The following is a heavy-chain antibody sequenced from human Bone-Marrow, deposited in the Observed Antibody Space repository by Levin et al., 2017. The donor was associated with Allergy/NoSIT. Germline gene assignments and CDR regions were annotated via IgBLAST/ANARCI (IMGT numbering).Heavy chain of an antibody. CDR1: SEMFRNYE. V-gene: IGHV3-48*03. CDR3: ARLRGSPDLDY. CDR2: MGARGSV. D-gene: IGHD6-19*01. Sequence: GESLKISCVGSSEMFRNYEMTWVRLPPGKGLEWISYMGARGSVSYADSVKGRFTVSRDYDKNTLDLHMNGLRVDDTAVYFCARLRGSPDLDYWGQGTLVTVSS. J-gene: IGHJ4*02.